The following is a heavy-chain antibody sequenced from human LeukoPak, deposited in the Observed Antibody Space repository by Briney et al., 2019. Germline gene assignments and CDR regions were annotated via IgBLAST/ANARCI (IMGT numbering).Heavy chain of an antibody. CDR2: VSCDGSIK. J-gene: IGHJ4*02. D-gene: IGHD2-2*03. CDR3: ARDGYCSSTSCLDY. CDR1: GFTSSSYA. V-gene: IGHV3-30-3*01. Sequence: PGGSLRLSCAASGFTSSSYAIHWVRQAPGKGLEWVAVVSCDGSIKYYADSVKGRFTISRDNSKNTLYLQMNSLRGEDTAVYYCARDGYCSSTSCLDYWGQGTLVTVSS.